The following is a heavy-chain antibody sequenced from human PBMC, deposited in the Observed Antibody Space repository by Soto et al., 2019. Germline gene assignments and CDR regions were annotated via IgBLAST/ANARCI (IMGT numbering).Heavy chain of an antibody. CDR1: GYTFTGYY. D-gene: IGHD4-17*01. Sequence: GASVKVSCKASGYTFTGYYMHWVRQAPGQGLMWMGWINPNSGGTNYAQKFQGWVTMTRDTSISTAYTELSRLRSDDTAVYYCARVMTTVNHDAFDIWGQGTMVTVSS. CDR2: INPNSGGT. J-gene: IGHJ3*02. V-gene: IGHV1-2*04. CDR3: ARVMTTVNHDAFDI.